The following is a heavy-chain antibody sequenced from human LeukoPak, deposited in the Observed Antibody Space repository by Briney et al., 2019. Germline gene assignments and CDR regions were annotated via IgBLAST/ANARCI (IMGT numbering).Heavy chain of an antibody. CDR2: IYYSGST. CDR1: GGSVSSGSYY. J-gene: IGHJ4*02. CDR3: ARAISLNLFYYDSSGYYFDY. V-gene: IGHV4-61*01. Sequence: SETLSLTCTVSGGSVSSGSYYWSWIRQPPGKGLEWIGYIYYSGSTNYNPSHKSRVTISVDTSKNQFSLKLSSVTAADTAVYYCARAISLNLFYYDSSGYYFDYWGQGTLVTVSS. D-gene: IGHD3-22*01.